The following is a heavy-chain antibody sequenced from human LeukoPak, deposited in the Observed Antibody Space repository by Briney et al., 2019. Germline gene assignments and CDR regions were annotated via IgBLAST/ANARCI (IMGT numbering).Heavy chain of an antibody. D-gene: IGHD2-15*01. CDR3: ARALGWVDY. CDR2: IYYSGST. V-gene: IGHV4-59*01. CDR1: GGSISSYY. J-gene: IGHJ4*02. Sequence: SETLSLTCTVSGGSISSYYWSWLRQPPGKGLEWIGYIYYSGSTNYNPSLKSRVTISVDTSKNQFSLKLSSVTAADTAVYYCARALGWVDYWGQGTLVTVSS.